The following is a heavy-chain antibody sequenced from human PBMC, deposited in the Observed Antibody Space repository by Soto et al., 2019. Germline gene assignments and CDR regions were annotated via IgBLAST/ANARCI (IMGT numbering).Heavy chain of an antibody. CDR3: AGSIPDGGGGGMDV. CDR2: ISDIGST. CDR1: GGSITSYY. Sequence: PSETLSLTCTVSGGSITSYYWTWIRQPPGQGLEWIGYISDIGSTSYNPSLTSRVTMLVDTSKNQFSRKLRALTEADSAGYFWAGSIPDGGGGGMDVWGQGATVTVSS. D-gene: IGHD3-16*01. J-gene: IGHJ6*02. V-gene: IGHV4-59*01.